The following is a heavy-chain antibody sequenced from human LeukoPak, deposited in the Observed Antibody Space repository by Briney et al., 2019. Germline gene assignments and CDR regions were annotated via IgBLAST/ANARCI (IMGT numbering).Heavy chain of an antibody. CDR1: GFTFSSYA. CDR3: AKDSSGLRLGELSYPHFDY. D-gene: IGHD3-16*02. V-gene: IGHV3-23*01. CDR2: ISGSGGST. J-gene: IGHJ4*02. Sequence: GGSLRLSCAASGFTFSSYAMSWVRQAPGKGLEWVSAISGSGGSTYYADSVKGRFTISRDNSKNTLYLQMNSLRAEDTAVYYCAKDSSGLRLGELSYPHFDYWGQGTLVTVSS.